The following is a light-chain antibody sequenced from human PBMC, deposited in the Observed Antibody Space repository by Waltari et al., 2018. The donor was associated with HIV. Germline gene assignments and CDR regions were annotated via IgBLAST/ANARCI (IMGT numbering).Light chain of an antibody. CDR3: SSYAGSNNVV. Sequence: QSVLTQPPSASGAPGQRVIISCSGSSSNIGINPVSWNQQLPGTAPKVLIYFNNLRPSGVPDRFSGSKSGNTASLTVSGLQAEDEADYYCSSYAGSNNVVFGGGTKLTVL. J-gene: IGLJ2*01. CDR1: SSNIGINP. V-gene: IGLV1-44*01. CDR2: FNN.